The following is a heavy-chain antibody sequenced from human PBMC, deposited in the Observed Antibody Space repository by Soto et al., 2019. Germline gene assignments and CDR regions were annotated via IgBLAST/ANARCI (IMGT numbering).Heavy chain of an antibody. V-gene: IGHV3-66*01. Sequence: EVQLVESGGGLVQPGGSLRLSCAASGFTVSSNYMIWVRQAPGKGLEWVSVIHSDGSTYDADSVKGRFTISRDNSKNTLYLHMNGLRVEDTAVYYCARDHISGWYYSWVYWGQGTLVTVSS. CDR2: IHSDGST. J-gene: IGHJ4*02. CDR3: ARDHISGWYYSWVY. CDR1: GFTVSSNY. D-gene: IGHD6-19*01.